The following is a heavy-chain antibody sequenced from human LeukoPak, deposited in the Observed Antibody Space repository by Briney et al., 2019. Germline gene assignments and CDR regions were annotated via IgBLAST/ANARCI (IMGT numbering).Heavy chain of an antibody. CDR3: ARHRVVVVPAANNWFDP. Sequence: SETLSLTCTVSGGSISSSSYYWGWIRQPPGKGLEWIGSIYYSGRTYYKPSLKSRVTKSVDTSKNQFSLKLSSVTAADTAVYYCARHRVVVVPAANNWFDPWGQGTLVTVS. D-gene: IGHD2-2*01. V-gene: IGHV4-39*07. CDR1: GGSISSSSYY. CDR2: IYYSGRT. J-gene: IGHJ5*02.